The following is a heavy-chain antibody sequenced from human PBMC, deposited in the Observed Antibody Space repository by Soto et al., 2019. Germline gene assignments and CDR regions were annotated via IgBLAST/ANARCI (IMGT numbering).Heavy chain of an antibody. CDR3: TTLTVDTAMVTPDY. CDR2: IKSKTDGGTT. Sequence: GGSLRLSCAASGFTFSNAWMSWVRQAPGKGLEWVGRIKSKTDGGTTDYAAPAKGRFTISRDDSKNTLYLQMNSLKTEDTAVYYCTTLTVDTAMVTPDYWGQGTLVTVSS. D-gene: IGHD5-18*01. J-gene: IGHJ4*02. V-gene: IGHV3-15*01. CDR1: GFTFSNAW.